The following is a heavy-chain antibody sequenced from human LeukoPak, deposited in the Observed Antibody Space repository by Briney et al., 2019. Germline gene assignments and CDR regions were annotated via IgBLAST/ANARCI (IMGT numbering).Heavy chain of an antibody. J-gene: IGHJ4*02. CDR2: IASDGSST. V-gene: IGHV3-74*01. CDR3: ARGRPHGNDY. D-gene: IGHD4-23*01. Sequence: GGSLRLSCAASGFTFSSYSMNWVRQAPGKGLVWVSRIASDGSSTTYADSVKGRFSISRDNAKNSLYLQMNSLRVEDTAVYYCARGRPHGNDYWGQGTLVTVSS. CDR1: GFTFSSYS.